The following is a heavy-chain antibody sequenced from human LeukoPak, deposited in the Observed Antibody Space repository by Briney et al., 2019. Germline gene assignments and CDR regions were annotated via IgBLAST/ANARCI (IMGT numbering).Heavy chain of an antibody. J-gene: IGHJ3*02. Sequence: ASVKVSCKTSDYTFSNYGITWVRQAPGRGLEWMGWISAYTGNTTFAQKFQGRVTMTTDTTSSTAYMELRSLTSDDTAVYYCARASGSYGDDAFDIWGQGTMVTVSS. V-gene: IGHV1-18*01. CDR2: ISAYTGNT. CDR3: ARASGSYGDDAFDI. D-gene: IGHD1-26*01. CDR1: DYTFSNYG.